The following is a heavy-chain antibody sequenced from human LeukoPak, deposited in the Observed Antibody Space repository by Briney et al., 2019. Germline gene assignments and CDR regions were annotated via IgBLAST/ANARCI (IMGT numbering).Heavy chain of an antibody. J-gene: IGHJ4*02. CDR1: GYTFTNYD. CDR2: IIPIFGTA. CDR3: ARIRLTGGFGYYDSSGYYLDY. Sequence: SVKVSCKASGYTFTNYDIHWVRQATGQGLEWMGGIIPIFGTANYAQKFQGRVTITADKSTSTAYMELSSLRSEDTAVYYCARIRLTGGFGYYDSSGYYLDYWGQGTLVTVSS. D-gene: IGHD3-22*01. V-gene: IGHV1-69*06.